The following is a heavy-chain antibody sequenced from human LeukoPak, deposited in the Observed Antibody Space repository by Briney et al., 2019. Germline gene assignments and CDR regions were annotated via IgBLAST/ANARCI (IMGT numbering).Heavy chain of an antibody. Sequence: ASVKVSCKASGYTFTGYYMHWVRQAPGQGLEWMGWINPNSGGTNYAQKFQGRVTMTRDTSISTAYMELSRLRSDDTAVYYCARDLGTYGESDWFDPWGQGTLVTVSS. CDR2: INPNSGGT. J-gene: IGHJ5*02. D-gene: IGHD3-10*01. V-gene: IGHV1-2*02. CDR1: GYTFTGYY. CDR3: ARDLGTYGESDWFDP.